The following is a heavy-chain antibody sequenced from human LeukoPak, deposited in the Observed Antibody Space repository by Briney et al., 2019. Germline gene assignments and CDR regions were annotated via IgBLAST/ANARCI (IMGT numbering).Heavy chain of an antibody. D-gene: IGHD7-27*01. J-gene: IGHJ3*02. CDR3: ARKQRLTGATKIAFDI. CDR2: VTPNSGDT. V-gene: IGHV1-2*02. CDR1: GYTFTGYF. Sequence: ASVKASCKASGYTFTGYFLHWLRQAPGQGLEWMGWVTPNSGDTHYAQKFQGRITMTRDTSINTAYMELSSLTSDDSAVYYCARKQRLTGATKIAFDIWGQGTMVTVSS.